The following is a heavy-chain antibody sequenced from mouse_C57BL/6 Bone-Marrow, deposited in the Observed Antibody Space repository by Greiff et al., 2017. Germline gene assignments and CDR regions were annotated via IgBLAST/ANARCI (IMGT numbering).Heavy chain of an antibody. D-gene: IGHD1-1*01. Sequence: ESGPGLVKPSQSLSLTCSVTGYSITSGYYWNWIRQFPGNKLEWMGYISYDGSNNYNPSLKNRISITRDTSKNQFFLKLNSVTTEDTATYYCARKRYYYGSSYDWFAYGGQGTLVTVSA. CDR3: ARKRYYYGSSYDWFAY. CDR2: ISYDGSN. J-gene: IGHJ3*01. CDR1: GYSITSGYY. V-gene: IGHV3-6*01.